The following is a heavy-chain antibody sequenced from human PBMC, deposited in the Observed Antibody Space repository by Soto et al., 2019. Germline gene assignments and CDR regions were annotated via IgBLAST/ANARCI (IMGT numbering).Heavy chain of an antibody. CDR1: GGSISSYY. D-gene: IGHD3-22*01. V-gene: IGHV4-4*07. CDR3: AREVGLGDADSSGYYRWFDP. CDR2: IYTSGST. J-gene: IGHJ5*02. Sequence: SETLSLTCTVSGGSISSYYWSWIRQPAGKGLEWIGRIYTSGSTNYNPSLKSRVTISVDKSKNQFSLKLSSVTAADTAVYYCAREVGLGDADSSGYYRWFDPWGQGTLVTVYS.